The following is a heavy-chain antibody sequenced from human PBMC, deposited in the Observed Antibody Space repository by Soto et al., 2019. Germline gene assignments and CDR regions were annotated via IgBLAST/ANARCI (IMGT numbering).Heavy chain of an antibody. CDR1: GGSISSGGYS. CDR2: IYHSGST. J-gene: IGHJ6*02. V-gene: IGHV4-30-2*01. D-gene: IGHD6-13*01. Sequence: SETLSLTCAVSGGSISSGGYSWSWIRQPPGKGLEWIGYIYHSGSTYYNPSLKSRVTISVDTSKNQFSLKLSSVTAADTAVYYCARAARIAAAGTDYYYYGMDVWGQGTTVTVSS. CDR3: ARAARIAAAGTDYYYYGMDV.